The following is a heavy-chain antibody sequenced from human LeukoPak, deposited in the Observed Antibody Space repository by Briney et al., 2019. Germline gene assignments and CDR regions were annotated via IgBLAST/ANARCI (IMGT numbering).Heavy chain of an antibody. CDR1: GFTFSSYA. J-gene: IGHJ5*02. CDR3: ARDIVVVPAAGDNWFDP. D-gene: IGHD2-2*01. V-gene: IGHV3-23*01. Sequence: PGGSLRLSCAASGFTFSSYAMSWVRQAPGKGLEWVSAISGSGGSTYYADSVKGRFTTSRDNSKNTLYLQMNSLRAEDTAIYYCARDIVVVPAAGDNWFDPWGQGTLVTVSS. CDR2: ISGSGGST.